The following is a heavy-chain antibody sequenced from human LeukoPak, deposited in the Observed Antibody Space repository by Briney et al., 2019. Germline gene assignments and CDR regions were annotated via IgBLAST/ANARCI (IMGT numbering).Heavy chain of an antibody. V-gene: IGHV4-39*01. CDR2: IHYSGST. J-gene: IGHJ4*02. CDR1: GGSISSSSYY. D-gene: IGHD6-13*01. CDR3: ARLDYSSSYYDS. Sequence: PSETLSLTCSVSGGSISSSSYYWGWIRQPPGKGLEWIGSIHYSGSTYHNPSLKSRVTMSVDTSKNQFSLTLTSVTAADTAIYYCARLDYSSSYYDSWGQGTLVTVSS.